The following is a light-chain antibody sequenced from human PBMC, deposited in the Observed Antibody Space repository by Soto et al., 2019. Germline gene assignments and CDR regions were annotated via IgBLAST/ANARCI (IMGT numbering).Light chain of an antibody. Sequence: DIVMTQSPLSLSVTPGESASISCRSSQSLLYSNGYNYLDWYLQKPGQSPQLLIYLGSNRASGVPDRFSGSGSGSDFTLTISSVEAEDVGVYYCMHSLRTPLTFGPGTKVDVK. CDR1: QSLLYSNGYNY. J-gene: IGKJ3*01. CDR2: LGS. V-gene: IGKV2-28*01. CDR3: MHSLRTPLT.